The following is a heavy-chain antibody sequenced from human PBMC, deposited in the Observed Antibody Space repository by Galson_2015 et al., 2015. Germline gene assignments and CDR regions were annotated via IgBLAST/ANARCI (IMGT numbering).Heavy chain of an antibody. J-gene: IGHJ3*02. CDR1: GFTFSSYG. CDR2: IWYDGSNK. Sequence: SLRLSCAASGFTFSSYGMHWVRQAPGKGLEWVAVIWYDGSNKYYADSVKGRFTISRDNSKNTLYLQMNSLRAEDTAVYYCARRGVDTAMVWAFDIWGQGTMVTVSS. V-gene: IGHV3-33*01. D-gene: IGHD5-18*01. CDR3: ARRGVDTAMVWAFDI.